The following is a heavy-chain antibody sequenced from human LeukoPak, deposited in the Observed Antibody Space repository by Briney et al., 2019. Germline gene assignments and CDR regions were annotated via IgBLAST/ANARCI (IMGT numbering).Heavy chain of an antibody. J-gene: IGHJ4*02. V-gene: IGHV1-69*05. D-gene: IGHD2-2*02. CDR1: GGTFSSYA. CDR2: IIPIFGAA. CDR3: ARTYCSSTSCYTFDY. Sequence: SVKVSCKASGGTFSSYAISWVRQAPGQGLEWMGGIIPIFGAANSAQKFQGRVTITTDESTSTAYMELSSLRSEDTAVYYCARTYCSSTSCYTFDYWGQGTLVTVSS.